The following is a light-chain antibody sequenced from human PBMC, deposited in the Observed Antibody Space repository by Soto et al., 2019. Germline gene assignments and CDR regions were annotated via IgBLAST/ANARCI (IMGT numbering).Light chain of an antibody. CDR2: RDV. V-gene: IGLV3-9*01. CDR3: QVWDSSTAAWV. CDR1: NIGSKN. Sequence: SYELTQPLSVSVALGQTARITCGGNNIGSKNVHWYQHKPGQAPVLVIYRDVNRPSGIPERFSGSNSGNTATLTISRAQAGDEADYYRQVWDSSTAAWVFGGGTKVTVL. J-gene: IGLJ3*02.